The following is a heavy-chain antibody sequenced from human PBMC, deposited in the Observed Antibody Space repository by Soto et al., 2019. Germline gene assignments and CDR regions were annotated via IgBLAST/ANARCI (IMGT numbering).Heavy chain of an antibody. J-gene: IGHJ4*02. CDR1: GYSSANFW. Sequence: GESLKISCKASGYSSANFWIGWVRQVPGEGLEWMGFIHLGGSDTRYTPSFQDQVTISAAESINTAYLQWSSLRASDTAMFYCSIAPHGSSYIDYLGPGTLVTVSS. V-gene: IGHV5-51*01. CDR2: IHLGGSDT. CDR3: SIAPHGSSYIDY. D-gene: IGHD2-2*01.